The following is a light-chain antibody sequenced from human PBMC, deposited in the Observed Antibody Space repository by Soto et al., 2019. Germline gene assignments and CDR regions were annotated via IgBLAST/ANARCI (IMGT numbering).Light chain of an antibody. V-gene: IGLV2-23*02. J-gene: IGLJ2*01. CDR1: NSDVGTYNL. Sequence: QSVLTQPASVSGSPGQSITISCTGTNSDVGTYNLVSWYQQHPGKAPKLMIYEVSLRPSGVSNRFSGSKSGNTASLTISGLQAEDEADYYCYSYGGTNLVVFGGGTKLTVL. CDR3: YSYGGTNLVV. CDR2: EVS.